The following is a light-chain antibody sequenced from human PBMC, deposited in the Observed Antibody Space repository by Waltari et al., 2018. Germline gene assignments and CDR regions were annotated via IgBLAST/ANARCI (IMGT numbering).Light chain of an antibody. CDR3: QQRSNWPMT. CDR1: QGIGNY. CDR2: DAN. Sequence: VLTQSPATLSLSPGETVTLPCRASQGIGNYLAWYQHKPGQAPRLLIYDANNRDTGIPARFGGSGSGTDFTLTISSLDPEDFAVYSCQQRSNWPMTFGGGTKVEIK. J-gene: IGKJ4*01. V-gene: IGKV3-11*01.